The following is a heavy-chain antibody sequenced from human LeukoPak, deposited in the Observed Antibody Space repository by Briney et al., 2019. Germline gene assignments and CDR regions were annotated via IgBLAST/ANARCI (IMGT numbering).Heavy chain of an antibody. V-gene: IGHV4-30-4*08. Sequence: PSETLSLTCTVSGGSISSGDYYWSWIRQPPGKGLEWIGYIYYSGSTYYNPSLKSRVTISVDTPKNQFSLKLSSVTAADTAVYYCARTRRDGYNPVDYWGQGTLVTVSS. CDR1: GGSISSGDYY. CDR2: IYYSGST. J-gene: IGHJ4*02. D-gene: IGHD5-24*01. CDR3: ARTRRDGYNPVDY.